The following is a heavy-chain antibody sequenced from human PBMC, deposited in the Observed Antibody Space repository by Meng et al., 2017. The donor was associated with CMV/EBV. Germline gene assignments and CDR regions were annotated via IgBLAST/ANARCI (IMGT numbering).Heavy chain of an antibody. CDR1: GFTFSSYG. CDR2: IWYDGSNK. D-gene: IGHD4-23*01. Sequence: GGSLRLSCAASGFTFSSYGMHWVRQALGKGLEWVAVIWYDGSNKYYADSVKGRFTISRDNSKNTLYLQMNSLRAEDTAVYYCAKVAYGGNSPHEDFDYWGQGTLVTVSS. J-gene: IGHJ4*02. CDR3: AKVAYGGNSPHEDFDY. V-gene: IGHV3-33*06.